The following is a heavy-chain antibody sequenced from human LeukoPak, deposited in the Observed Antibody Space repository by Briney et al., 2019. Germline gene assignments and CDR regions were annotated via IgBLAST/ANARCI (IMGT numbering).Heavy chain of an antibody. J-gene: IGHJ6*02. CDR2: ISSSGSTI. CDR1: GFTFSDYY. D-gene: IGHD3-3*01. Sequence: GGSLRLSCAASGFTFSDYYMSWIRQAPGKGLEWVSYISSSGSTIYYADSVKGRFTISRDNAKNSLYLQMNSLRAEDTAVYYCXXXXXXXXXXXEWLYHGMDVWGQGTTVTVSS. CDR3: XXXXXXXXXXXEWLYHGMDV. V-gene: IGHV3-11*01.